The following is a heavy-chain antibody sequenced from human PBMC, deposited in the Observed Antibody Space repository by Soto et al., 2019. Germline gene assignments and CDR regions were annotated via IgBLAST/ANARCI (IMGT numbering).Heavy chain of an antibody. CDR1: GGTFSSYT. CDR2: IIPILGIA. Sequence: GASVKVSCKASGGTFSSYTISWVRQAPGQGLEWMGRIIPILGIANYAQKFQGRVTITADTSTSTAYMELRSLRSDDTAVYYCARGSSGWLDYWGQGTLVTVSS. J-gene: IGHJ4*02. D-gene: IGHD6-19*01. CDR3: ARGSSGWLDY. V-gene: IGHV1-69*02.